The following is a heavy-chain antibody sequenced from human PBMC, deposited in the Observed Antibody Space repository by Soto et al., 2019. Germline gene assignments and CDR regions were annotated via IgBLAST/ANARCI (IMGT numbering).Heavy chain of an antibody. V-gene: IGHV3-7*01. CDR3: ARDRYAYYDFWSGSLPYYYYGMDV. J-gene: IGHJ6*02. CDR2: IKQDGSEK. CDR1: GFTFSSYW. Sequence: EVQLVESGGGLVQPGGSLRLSCAASGFTFSSYWMSWVRQAPGKGLEWVANIKQDGSEKYYVDSVKGRFTISRDNAKNPVYLQMNRLRAEDTAVYSSARDRYAYYDFWSGSLPYYYYGMDVWGQGTTVSVSS. D-gene: IGHD3-3*01.